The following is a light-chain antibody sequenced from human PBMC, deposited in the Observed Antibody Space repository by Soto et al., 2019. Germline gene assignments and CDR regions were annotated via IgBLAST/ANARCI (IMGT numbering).Light chain of an antibody. CDR3: QQRDNWPWT. Sequence: IVLTQSPATLSLPPGERATLSCRASQSIRSNLAWYQHKPGQAPRLLIYDASNRATGIPGRFSGSGSGTDFTLTISNLEPEDFAVYYCQQRDNWPWTFGQGAKVEIK. V-gene: IGKV3-11*01. J-gene: IGKJ1*01. CDR1: QSIRSN. CDR2: DAS.